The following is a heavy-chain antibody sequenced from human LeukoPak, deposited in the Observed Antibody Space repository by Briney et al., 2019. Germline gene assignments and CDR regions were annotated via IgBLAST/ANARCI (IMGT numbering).Heavy chain of an antibody. Sequence: GASVKVSCKASGYPFNNYDINWVRQATGQGLEWMGWMNPHSGKTGYAQNFQGRVTMTRDTSISTAYMELSSLRSEDTAMYYCARGTLYRGWSYYLDFWGQGSQVTVSS. D-gene: IGHD6-19*01. CDR3: ARGTLYRGWSYYLDF. CDR1: GYPFNNYD. CDR2: MNPHSGKT. J-gene: IGHJ4*02. V-gene: IGHV1-8*01.